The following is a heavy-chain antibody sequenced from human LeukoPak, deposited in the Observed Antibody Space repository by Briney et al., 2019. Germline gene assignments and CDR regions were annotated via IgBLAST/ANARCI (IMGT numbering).Heavy chain of an antibody. V-gene: IGHV3-7*01. CDR1: GFTFSSYL. J-gene: IGHJ6*03. CDR2: IKQDGSEK. Sequence: GGSLRLSCAASGFTFSSYLMSWVRQAPGKGLEWVTNIKQDGSEKHYVDSVKGRFTISRDNAKNSLYLQMNSLRAEDTAVYYCAREGVTIFGVVIYYYYYMDVWGKGTTVTVSS. D-gene: IGHD3-3*01. CDR3: AREGVTIFGVVIYYYYYMDV.